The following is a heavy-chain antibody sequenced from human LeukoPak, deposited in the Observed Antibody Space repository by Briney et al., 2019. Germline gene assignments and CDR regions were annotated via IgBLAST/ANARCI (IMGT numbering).Heavy chain of an antibody. CDR1: GGSISSGSYY. J-gene: IGHJ3*02. D-gene: IGHD3-22*01. CDR2: IYTSGST. CDR3: ARSMIVSHDAFDI. Sequence: SETLSLTCTVSGGSISSGSYYWSWIRQPAGKGLEWIGRIYTSGSTNYNPSLKSRVTISVDTSKNQFSLKLSSVTAADTAVYYCARSMIVSHDAFDIWAKGQWSPSLQ. V-gene: IGHV4-61*02.